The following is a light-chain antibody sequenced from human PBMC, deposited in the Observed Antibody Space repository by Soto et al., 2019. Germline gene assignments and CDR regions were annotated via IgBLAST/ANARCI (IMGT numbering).Light chain of an antibody. V-gene: IGKV3-20*01. CDR3: QQYGSSPIYS. CDR1: QSVSSSY. CDR2: ATS. J-gene: IGKJ2*01. Sequence: EIVLTQSPGTLSLSPGERATLSCRASQSVSSSYLAWYQQKPGQAPRLLMYATSTSATGIPDRFSGSGSGTDFTLTISRLEPEDFAVYFCQQYGSSPIYSFGQGTNLEIK.